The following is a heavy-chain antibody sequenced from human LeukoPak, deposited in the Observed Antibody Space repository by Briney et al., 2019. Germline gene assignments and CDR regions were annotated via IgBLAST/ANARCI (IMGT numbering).Heavy chain of an antibody. CDR3: ARPYYYDSSGFDY. D-gene: IGHD3-22*01. V-gene: IGHV3-30*04. CDR2: ISYDGSNK. CDR1: GFTFSSYA. Sequence: GGSLRLSCAASGFTFSSYAMHWVRQAPGKGLEWVAVISYDGSNKYYADSVNGRFTISRDNSKNTPYLQMNSLRAEDTAVYYCARPYYYDSSGFDYWGQGTLVTVSS. J-gene: IGHJ4*02.